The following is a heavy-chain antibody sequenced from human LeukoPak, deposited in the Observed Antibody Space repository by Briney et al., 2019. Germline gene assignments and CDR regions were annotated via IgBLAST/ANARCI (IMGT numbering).Heavy chain of an antibody. CDR3: ARGSYYYDSSGKSSGMDV. CDR2: MNPNSGNT. V-gene: IGHV1-8*01. Sequence: GASVKVSCKASGYTFTSYDINWVRQATGQGLEWMGWMNPNSGNTGYAQKFQGRVTMTRNTSISTAYMELSSLRSEDTAVYYCARGSYYYDSSGKSSGMDVWGQGTTVTVSS. D-gene: IGHD3-22*01. CDR1: GYTFTSYD. J-gene: IGHJ6*02.